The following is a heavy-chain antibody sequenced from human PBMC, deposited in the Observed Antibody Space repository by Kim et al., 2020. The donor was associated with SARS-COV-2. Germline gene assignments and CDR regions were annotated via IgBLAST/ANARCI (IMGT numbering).Heavy chain of an antibody. J-gene: IGHJ2*01. CDR3: ARGGGYSSSWYSPYWYFDL. Sequence: SETLSLTCTVSGGSISSYYWSWIRQPPGKGLEWIGYIYYSGSTNYNPSLKSRVTISVDTSKNQFSLKLSSVTAADTAVYYCARGGGYSSSWYSPYWYFDLWGRGTLVTVSS. D-gene: IGHD6-13*01. CDR2: IYYSGST. CDR1: GGSISSYY. V-gene: IGHV4-59*01.